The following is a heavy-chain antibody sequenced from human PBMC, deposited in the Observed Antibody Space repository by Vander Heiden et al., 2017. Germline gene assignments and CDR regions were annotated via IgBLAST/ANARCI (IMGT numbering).Heavy chain of an antibody. J-gene: IGHJ4*02. CDR1: GFTFSDAW. Sequence: EVQLVVSGGGLVKPGGSLRLSCAASGFTFSDAWMSWVRQAPGKGLEWVGRIKTKTDGGTTDYAAPVKGRITISRDDSKNTLYLQMNSLKTEDTAAYYCATSGGGSGSAMYYWGQGSLVTVSS. CDR2: IKTKTDGGTT. V-gene: IGHV3-15*01. D-gene: IGHD3-10*01. CDR3: ATSGGGSGSAMYY.